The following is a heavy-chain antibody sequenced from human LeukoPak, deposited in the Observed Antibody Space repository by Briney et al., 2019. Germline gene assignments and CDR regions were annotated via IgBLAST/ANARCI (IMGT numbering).Heavy chain of an antibody. J-gene: IGHJ6*02. V-gene: IGHV3-74*01. Sequence: GGSLRLSCAASGFTLSSYWMHWVRQAPGKGLMWVSRINSDGSSTNYADSVKGRFNISRDKAKNTVYLQMNSLRAEDTAVYYCASWSRIYGMDVWGQGTTVTVSS. D-gene: IGHD5/OR15-5a*01. CDR2: INSDGSST. CDR1: GFTLSSYW. CDR3: ASWSRIYGMDV.